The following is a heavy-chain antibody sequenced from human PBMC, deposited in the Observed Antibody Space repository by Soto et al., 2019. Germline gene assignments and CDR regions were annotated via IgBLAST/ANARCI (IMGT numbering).Heavy chain of an antibody. CDR1: GYTLTELS. Sequence: ASVKVSCKVSGYTLTELSMHWVRQAPGKGLEWMGGFDPEDGETIYAQKFQGRVTMTEDTSTDTAYMELSSLRSEDTAVYYCATVQQLVLGWWLWGQGTLVTVSS. CDR3: ATVQQLVLGWWL. V-gene: IGHV1-24*01. CDR2: FDPEDGET. J-gene: IGHJ4*02. D-gene: IGHD6-13*01.